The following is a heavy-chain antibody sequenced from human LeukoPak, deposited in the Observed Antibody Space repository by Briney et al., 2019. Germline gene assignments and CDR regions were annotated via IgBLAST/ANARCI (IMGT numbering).Heavy chain of an antibody. Sequence: SETLSLTCTVSGGSISSSSYYWGYIRQPPGKGLEWIGSIYYSGSTYYNPSLKSRVTISVDTSKNQFSLKLSSVTAADTAVYYCARRGYSYGSPFDYWGQGTLVTVSS. J-gene: IGHJ4*02. CDR2: IYYSGST. CDR1: GGSISSSSYY. D-gene: IGHD5-18*01. V-gene: IGHV4-39*01. CDR3: ARRGYSYGSPFDY.